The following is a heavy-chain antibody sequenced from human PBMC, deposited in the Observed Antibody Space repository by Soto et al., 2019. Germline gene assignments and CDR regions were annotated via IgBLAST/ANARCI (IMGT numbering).Heavy chain of an antibody. CDR3: ARDRLPDGAFDI. V-gene: IGHV3-72*01. D-gene: IGHD3-16*01. J-gene: IGHJ3*02. Sequence: EVQLVESGGGLVLPGGSLRLSCAASGFTFSDHFMDWVRQAPEKGLEWVGRTRNKANSYTTEYAASVKGRFTVSRDDSKNSLYLQMNSLKTEDTAVYYCARDRLPDGAFDIWGQGTMVTVSS. CDR1: GFTFSDHF. CDR2: TRNKANSYTT.